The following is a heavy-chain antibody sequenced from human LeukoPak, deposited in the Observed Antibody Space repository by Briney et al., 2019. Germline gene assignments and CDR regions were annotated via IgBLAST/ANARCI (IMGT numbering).Heavy chain of an antibody. CDR3: ARNHCSGGSCHWRFDY. Sequence: SQTLSLTCALSGDSVSSNSVAWNWIRQSPSRGLEWLGRTYYRSKWYNDYAVSVKGRITINPDTSKNQFSLQLNSVTPEDTAVYYCARNHCSGGSCHWRFDYWGQGTLVTVSS. CDR1: GDSVSSNSVA. D-gene: IGHD2-15*01. J-gene: IGHJ4*02. CDR2: TYYRSKWYN. V-gene: IGHV6-1*01.